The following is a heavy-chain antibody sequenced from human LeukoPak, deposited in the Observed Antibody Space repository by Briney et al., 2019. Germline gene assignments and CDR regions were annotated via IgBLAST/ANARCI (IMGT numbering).Heavy chain of an antibody. CDR2: INQDGSEK. D-gene: IGHD3-3*02. J-gene: IGHJ4*02. Sequence: PGGSLRLSCTASGFTFSSYWMNWVRQAPGKGLEWVGNINQDGSEKNYVDSVKGRFTISRDNAKNSLFLQMNSLRAEDTAVYYCARHFTRSLDYWGQGTLVTVSS. CDR3: ARHFTRSLDY. V-gene: IGHV3-7*03. CDR1: GFTFSSYW.